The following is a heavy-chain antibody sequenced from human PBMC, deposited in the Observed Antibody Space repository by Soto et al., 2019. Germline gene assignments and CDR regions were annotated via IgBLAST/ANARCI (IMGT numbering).Heavy chain of an antibody. CDR1: GYTFTGYY. D-gene: IGHD6-13*01. CDR3: ARVSIPGPGYSSSWYDYWFDP. CDR2: INPNSGGT. V-gene: IGHV1-2*04. J-gene: IGHJ5*02. Sequence: ASVKVSCKASGYTFTGYYMQWVRQAPGQGLEWMGWINPNSGGTNYAQKFQGWVTMTRDTSISTAYMELSRLRSDDTAVYYCARVSIPGPGYSSSWYDYWFDPWGQGTLVTVSS.